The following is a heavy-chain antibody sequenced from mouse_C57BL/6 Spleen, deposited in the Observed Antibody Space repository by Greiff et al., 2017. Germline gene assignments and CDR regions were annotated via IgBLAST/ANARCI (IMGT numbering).Heavy chain of an antibody. Sequence: EVQVVESGGGLVQPGGSLSLSCAASGFTFTDYYMSWVRQPPGKALEWLGFIRNKANGYTTEYSASVKGRFTISRDNSQSILYLQMNALRAEDSATYYCARIDYEDAMDYWGQGTSVTVSS. CDR3: ARIDYEDAMDY. V-gene: IGHV7-3*01. CDR2: IRNKANGYTT. J-gene: IGHJ4*01. CDR1: GFTFTDYY. D-gene: IGHD2-4*01.